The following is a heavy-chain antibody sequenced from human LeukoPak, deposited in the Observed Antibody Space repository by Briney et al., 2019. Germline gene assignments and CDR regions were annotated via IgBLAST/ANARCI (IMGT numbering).Heavy chain of an antibody. CDR2: ITSSGSNS. V-gene: IGHV3-23*01. Sequence: PGGSLRLSCAASGFTFNRFAINWVRQAPGKGLEWVSVITSSGSNSDYADSVKGRFTISRDNSQNTVSLQMNSLRAEDTAVYYCAKAVAHVRIYAFDIWGQGTMVTVSS. D-gene: IGHD2/OR15-2a*01. J-gene: IGHJ3*02. CDR3: AKAVAHVRIYAFDI. CDR1: GFTFNRFA.